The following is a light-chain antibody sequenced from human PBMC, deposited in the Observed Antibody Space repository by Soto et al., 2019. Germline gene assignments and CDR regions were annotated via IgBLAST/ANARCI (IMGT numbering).Light chain of an antibody. Sequence: QSVLTQPRSVSGSPGQSVTISCTGTSSDVDGYNYVSWYQQHPDKAPKLMIYDVTKRPSGVPDRFSGSKSGNTASLTISGLQADDAADYYCCSYAGSYVFGTGTKVTVL. CDR2: DVT. CDR3: CSYAGSYV. CDR1: SSDVDGYNY. V-gene: IGLV2-11*01. J-gene: IGLJ1*01.